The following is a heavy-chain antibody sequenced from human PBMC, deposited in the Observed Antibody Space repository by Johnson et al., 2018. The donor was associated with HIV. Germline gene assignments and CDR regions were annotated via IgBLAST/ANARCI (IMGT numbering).Heavy chain of an antibody. CDR3: ARRTVVTPGAFDI. Sequence: QVQLVESGGGVVQPGGSLRLSCAESGITFSSYGMHWVRQAPGRGLEWVAFIRYDGSNKYYADSVKGRFTISRDNSKNTLDLQMNSLRAEDTAVYYCARRTVVTPGAFDIWGQGTMGTVSS. V-gene: IGHV3-30*02. D-gene: IGHD4-23*01. CDR1: GITFSSYG. CDR2: IRYDGSNK. J-gene: IGHJ3*02.